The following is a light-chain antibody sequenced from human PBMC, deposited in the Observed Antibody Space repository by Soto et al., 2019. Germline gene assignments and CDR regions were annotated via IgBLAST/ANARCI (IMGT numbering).Light chain of an antibody. CDR3: QQFNSYPS. J-gene: IGKJ4*01. CDR2: DAS. Sequence: AIQLTQSPSSLSASVGDRVTITCRASQGISSALAWYQQKTGKAPKLLIYDASSLESGVPSRFSGSGSGTDFTLTISSLQPEDFATYYCQQFNSYPSFGGGTKVEIK. CDR1: QGISSA. V-gene: IGKV1-13*02.